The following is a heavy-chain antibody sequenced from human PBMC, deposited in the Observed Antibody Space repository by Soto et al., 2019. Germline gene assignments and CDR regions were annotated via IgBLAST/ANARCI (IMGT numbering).Heavy chain of an antibody. V-gene: IGHV4-59*01. CDR1: GASISSYY. Sequence: SSETLSLTCSVSGASISSYYWSWFRQAPGKGLEYIGYIHNGERTNYNPSLESRVTISADTSKNQFSLRLSSVTAADTAMYYCSYGDSPGPIDHWGQGXLVTVPQ. J-gene: IGHJ4*02. D-gene: IGHD4-17*01. CDR2: IHNGERT. CDR3: SYGDSPGPIDH.